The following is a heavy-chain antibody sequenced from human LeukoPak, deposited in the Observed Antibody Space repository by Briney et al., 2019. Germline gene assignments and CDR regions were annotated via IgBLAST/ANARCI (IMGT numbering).Heavy chain of an antibody. D-gene: IGHD1-26*01. J-gene: IGHJ4*02. Sequence: PGGSLRLSCAASGFTFSSYAMSWVRQAPGKGLEWVSAISGSGGSTYYADSVKGRFTISRDNSKNTLYLRMNSLRAEDTAVYYCAKAPVVLGSYYSDYWGQGTLVTVSS. CDR2: ISGSGGST. V-gene: IGHV3-23*01. CDR1: GFTFSSYA. CDR3: AKAPVVLGSYYSDY.